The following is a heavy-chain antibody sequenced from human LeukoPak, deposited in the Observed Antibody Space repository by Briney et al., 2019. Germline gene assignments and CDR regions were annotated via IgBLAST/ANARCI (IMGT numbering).Heavy chain of an antibody. V-gene: IGHV4-34*01. CDR3: ARDQSGGRGLNAFDI. D-gene: IGHD2-15*01. CDR2: INHSGST. CDR1: GGSFSGYY. J-gene: IGHJ3*02. Sequence: SETLSLTCAVYGGSFSGYYWSWIRQPPGKGLEWIGEINHSGSTNYNPSLKSRVTISVDTSKNQFSLKLSSVTAADTAVYYCARDQSGGRGLNAFDIWGQGTMVTVSS.